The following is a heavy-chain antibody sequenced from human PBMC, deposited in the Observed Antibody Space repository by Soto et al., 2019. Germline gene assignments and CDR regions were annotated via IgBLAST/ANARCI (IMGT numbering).Heavy chain of an antibody. CDR3: AKVLAVAGYDY. J-gene: IGHJ4*02. D-gene: IGHD6-19*01. CDR2: ISGSGGST. Sequence: EVQVLESGGGLVQPGGSLRLSCAASGFTFSDYAMSWVRQAPGKGLEWVSAISGSGGSTYYADSVKGRFTISRDNSKNTLDLQMNSLRAEDTAVYYCAKVLAVAGYDYWGQGTLVTVSS. CDR1: GFTFSDYA. V-gene: IGHV3-23*01.